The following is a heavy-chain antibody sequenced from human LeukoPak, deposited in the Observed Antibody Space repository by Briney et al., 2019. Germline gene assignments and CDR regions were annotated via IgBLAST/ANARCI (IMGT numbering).Heavy chain of an antibody. Sequence: GASVKVSCKASGYTFTSYGISWVRQAPGQGLEWMGWISAYNGNTNYAQKLQGRVTMTTDTSTSTAYMELRSLRSDDTAVYYCARDRGYYYDSSGPTPSFQHWGQGTLVTVSS. D-gene: IGHD3-22*01. CDR3: ARDRGYYYDSSGPTPSFQH. CDR2: ISAYNGNT. J-gene: IGHJ1*01. CDR1: GYTFTSYG. V-gene: IGHV1-18*01.